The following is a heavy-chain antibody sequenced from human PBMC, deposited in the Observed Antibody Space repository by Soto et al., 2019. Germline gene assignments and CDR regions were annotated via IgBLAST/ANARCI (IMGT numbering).Heavy chain of an antibody. Sequence: QAQLVQSGAEVKQPGSSVKVSCKASGGTFSSYPISWVRQAPGQGLEWMGGTKVNLGTGNYAQKFQGRLKITTDKSTTTAYTELSSHRSEDTAVYYCARRGSSGYFRYFDNWGQGTLVTVSS. D-gene: IGHD3-22*01. CDR1: GGTFSSYP. CDR3: ARRGSSGYFRYFDN. CDR2: TKVNLGTG. V-gene: IGHV1-69*06. J-gene: IGHJ4*02.